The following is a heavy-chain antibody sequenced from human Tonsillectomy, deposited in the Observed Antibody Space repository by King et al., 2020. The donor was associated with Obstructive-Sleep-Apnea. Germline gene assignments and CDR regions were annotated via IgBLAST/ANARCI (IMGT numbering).Heavy chain of an antibody. CDR2: ISWNSGSI. CDR1: GFTFDDYA. Sequence: VQLVESGGGLVQPGRSLRLSCAASGFTFDDYAMHWVRQAPGKGLEWVSGISWNSGSIGYADSVKGRFTISRDNAKNSLYLQMNSLRAEDTALYYCAKDSGSSGWYYFDYWGQGTLVTVSS. J-gene: IGHJ4*02. CDR3: AKDSGSSGWYYFDY. D-gene: IGHD6-19*01. V-gene: IGHV3-9*01.